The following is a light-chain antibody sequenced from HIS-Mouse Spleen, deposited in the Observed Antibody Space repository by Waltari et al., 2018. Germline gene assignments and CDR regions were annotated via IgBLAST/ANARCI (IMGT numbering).Light chain of an antibody. CDR3: CSYAGSYTLV. J-gene: IGLJ3*02. V-gene: IGLV2-11*01. Sequence: QSALTQPRSVSGSPGQSVTISCTGTSSDVGGYNYVSWYQQHPGKAPKLMIYDVSKRTAGVPERFSGSKSGNTASLTISGLQAEDEADYYCCSYAGSYTLVFGGGTKLTVL. CDR1: SSDVGGYNY. CDR2: DVS.